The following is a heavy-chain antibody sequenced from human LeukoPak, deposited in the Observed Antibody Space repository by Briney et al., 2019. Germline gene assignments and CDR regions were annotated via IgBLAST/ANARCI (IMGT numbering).Heavy chain of an antibody. D-gene: IGHD6-19*01. V-gene: IGHV3-23*01. Sequence: GRSLRLSCAASGFTFGSYAMYSVRPTPGKGLEWVSGISGRGGSTFYADSVKVRFTISRANSETTVYLQRNSLRADDTAVYYCAKTTAGYSSGRYPGWPVDYWGQGTLVTVSS. CDR2: ISGRGGST. CDR3: AKTTAGYSSGRYPGWPVDY. J-gene: IGHJ4*02. CDR1: GFTFGSYA.